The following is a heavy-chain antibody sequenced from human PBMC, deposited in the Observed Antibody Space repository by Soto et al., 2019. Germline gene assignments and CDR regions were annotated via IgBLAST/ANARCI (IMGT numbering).Heavy chain of an antibody. J-gene: IGHJ6*02. CDR2: MYSGGST. D-gene: IGHD2-2*01. CDR1: GLTVSSNY. CDR3: ARDSSLHQPLFYGMDV. V-gene: IGHV3-66*01. Sequence: EVQLVESGGGLVQPGGSLRLSCAASGLTVSSNYMSWVRQAPGKGVEWVSVMYSGGSTYYADSVKGRFIISRDNYKNTLYLQMDSLRVEDTAVYYCARDSSLHQPLFYGMDVWGQGTTVTVSS.